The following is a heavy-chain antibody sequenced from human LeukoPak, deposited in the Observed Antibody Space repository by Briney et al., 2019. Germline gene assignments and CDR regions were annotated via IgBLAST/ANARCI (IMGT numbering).Heavy chain of an antibody. CDR3: ARGAGSRDGYNFGY. D-gene: IGHD5-24*01. J-gene: IGHJ4*02. V-gene: IGHV4-59*13. CDR2: IYYSGST. CDR1: GGSISSYY. Sequence: SETLSLTCAVYGGSISSYYWSWIRQPPGKGLEWIGYIYYSGSTNYNPSLKSRVTISVDTSKNQFSLKLSSVTAADTAVYYCARGAGSRDGYNFGYWGQGTLVTVSS.